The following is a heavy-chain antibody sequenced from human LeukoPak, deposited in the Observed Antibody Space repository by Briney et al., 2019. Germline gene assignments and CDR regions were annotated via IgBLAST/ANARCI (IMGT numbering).Heavy chain of an antibody. CDR2: IYTGGNT. J-gene: IGHJ4*02. V-gene: IGHV3-53*01. CDR3: ARGDDSGYYDYFDY. CDR1: GFTVDSNY. Sequence: GGSLRPSCAASGFTVDSNYLSWVRQAPGKGLEWVSTIYTGGNTYYAASVKGRFTISRDFSKNTVFLHMNSLRAEDTAMYYCARGDDSGYYDYFDYWGQGALVTVSS. D-gene: IGHD3-22*01.